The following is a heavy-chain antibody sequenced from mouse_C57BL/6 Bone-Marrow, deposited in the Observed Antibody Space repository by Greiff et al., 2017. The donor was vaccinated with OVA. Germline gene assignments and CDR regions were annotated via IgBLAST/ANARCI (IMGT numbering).Heavy chain of an antibody. J-gene: IGHJ3*01. D-gene: IGHD2-4*01. CDR2: ILPGSGST. V-gene: IGHV1-9*01. CDR1: GYTFTGYW. CDR3: ARSSYDYGFAY. Sequence: QVQLQQSGAELLKPGASVKLSCKATGYTFTGYWIEWVKQRTGHGLEWIGEILPGSGSTNYNEKFKGMTTITADTSSNTAYMQLSSLTTEDSAIYYCARSSYDYGFAYWGQGTLVTVSA.